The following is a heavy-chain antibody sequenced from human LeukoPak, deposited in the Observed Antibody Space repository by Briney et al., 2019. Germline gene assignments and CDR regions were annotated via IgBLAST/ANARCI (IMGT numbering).Heavy chain of an antibody. Sequence: QAGGSLRLSCAASGFTFSSYGMHLVRQAPGKGLEWVAVISYDGSNKYYADSVKGRFTISRDNSKNTLYLQMNSLRAEDTAVYYCAKDDMGATFYDYWGQGTLVTVSS. J-gene: IGHJ4*02. D-gene: IGHD1-26*01. CDR3: AKDDMGATFYDY. CDR2: ISYDGSNK. CDR1: GFTFSSYG. V-gene: IGHV3-30*18.